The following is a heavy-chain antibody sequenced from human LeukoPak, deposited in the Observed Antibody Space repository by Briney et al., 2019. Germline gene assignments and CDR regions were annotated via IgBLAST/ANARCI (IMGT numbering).Heavy chain of an antibody. Sequence: GGSLRLSCAASGFTVRNNYVSWVRQAPGKGLEWVSFIYSGGTTHYADSVKGRFTISRDNSKNTVYLQMSSLRAEDTAVYYCVKGGRDDYWGQGTLVTVSS. CDR3: VKGGRDDY. J-gene: IGHJ4*02. CDR1: GFTVRNNY. V-gene: IGHV3-53*05. D-gene: IGHD3-10*01. CDR2: IYSGGTT.